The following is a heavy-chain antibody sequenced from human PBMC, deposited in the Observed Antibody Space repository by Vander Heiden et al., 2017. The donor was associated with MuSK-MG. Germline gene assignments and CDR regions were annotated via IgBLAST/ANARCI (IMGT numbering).Heavy chain of an antibody. CDR1: GGSISSYY. J-gene: IGHJ5*02. CDR2: IYYSGST. D-gene: IGHD2-15*01. V-gene: IGHV4-59*01. Sequence: QVQLQESGPGLVKPSETLSLTCTVSGGSISSYYWSWTRQRPGKGLEWIGYIYYSGSTNYNPSLKSRVTISVDTSKNQFSLKLSSVTAADTAVYYCARGGRYCSGGSCRLRRPVWFDPWGQGTLVTVSS. CDR3: ARGGRYCSGGSCRLRRPVWFDP.